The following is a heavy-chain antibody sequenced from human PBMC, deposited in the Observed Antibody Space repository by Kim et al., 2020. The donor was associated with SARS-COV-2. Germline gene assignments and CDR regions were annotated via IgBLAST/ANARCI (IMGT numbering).Heavy chain of an antibody. D-gene: IGHD2-21*02. CDR3: ARQAWCGGDCYSTGLFDY. V-gene: IGHV5-51*01. Sequence: GESLKISCKGSGYSFTSYWIGWVRQMPGKGLEWMGIIYPGDSDTRYSPSFQGQVTISADKSISTAYLQWSSLKASDTAMYYCARQAWCGGDCYSTGLFDYWGQGTLVTVSS. CDR1: GYSFTSYW. J-gene: IGHJ4*02. CDR2: IYPGDSDT.